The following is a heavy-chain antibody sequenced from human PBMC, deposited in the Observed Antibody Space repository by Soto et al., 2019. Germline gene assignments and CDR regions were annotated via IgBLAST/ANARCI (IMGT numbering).Heavy chain of an antibody. V-gene: IGHV3-23*01. CDR2: ISGSGGST. J-gene: IGHJ6*02. CDR3: AKGDSSSSSYYYYGMDV. Sequence: EVQLLESGGGLVQPGGSLRLSCAASGFTFSSCAMSWVRQAPGKGLEWVSAISGSGGSTYYADSVKGRFTISRDNSKNTLYLQMNSLRAEDTAVYYCAKGDSSSSSYYYYGMDVWGQGTTVTVSS. D-gene: IGHD6-6*01. CDR1: GFTFSSCA.